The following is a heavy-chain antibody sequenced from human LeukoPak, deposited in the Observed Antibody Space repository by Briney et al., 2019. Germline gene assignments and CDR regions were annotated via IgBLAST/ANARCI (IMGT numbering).Heavy chain of an antibody. CDR1: GGTFGSYV. D-gene: IGHD2-15*01. CDR3: ARTSLGYCTGGSCPNWVDP. J-gene: IGHJ5*02. CDR2: IIPMFGTT. V-gene: IGHV1-69*05. Sequence: ASVKVSCKASGGTFGSYVISWVRQAPGQGLEWMGGIIPMFGTTNLAQKFQGRVTITTDESTSTAYMELSSLRSEDTAVYYCARTSLGYCTGGSCPNWVDPWGQGTLVTVSS.